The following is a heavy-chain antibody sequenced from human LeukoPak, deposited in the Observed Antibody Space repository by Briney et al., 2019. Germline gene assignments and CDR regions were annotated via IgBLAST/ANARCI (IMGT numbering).Heavy chain of an antibody. V-gene: IGHV3-48*03. D-gene: IGHD4-17*01. Sequence: PGGSLRLSCAASGFTFSNYEMNWVRQALGKGLEWVSYIGSGGGSIYYADSVRGRFTSSRDNAKKSLFLQMNSLRVEDTAVYYCVRDDYGGTFDAFDIWGQGAMVTVSS. CDR3: VRDDYGGTFDAFDI. CDR1: GFTFSNYE. J-gene: IGHJ3*02. CDR2: IGSGGGSI.